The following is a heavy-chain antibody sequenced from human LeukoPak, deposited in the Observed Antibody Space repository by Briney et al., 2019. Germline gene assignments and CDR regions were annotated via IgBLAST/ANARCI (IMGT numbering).Heavy chain of an antibody. CDR3: ARVGITMIVGGFDP. CDR2: ISYDGSNK. D-gene: IGHD3-22*01. Sequence: PGGSLRLSCAASGFTFSSYAMPWVRQAPGKGLEWVAVISYDGSNKYYADSVKGRFTISRDNSKNTLYLQMNSLRAEDTAVYYCARVGITMIVGGFDPWGQGTLVTVSS. V-gene: IGHV3-30-3*01. J-gene: IGHJ5*02. CDR1: GFTFSSYA.